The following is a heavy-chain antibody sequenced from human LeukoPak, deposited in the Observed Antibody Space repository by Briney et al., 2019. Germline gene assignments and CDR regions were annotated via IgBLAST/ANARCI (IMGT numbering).Heavy chain of an antibody. CDR2: IYYSGST. D-gene: IGHD3-3*01. J-gene: IGHJ4*02. Sequence: SETLSLTCTVSGGSISSYYWSWIRQPPGKGLEWIGYIYYSGSTNYNPSLKSQVTISVDTSKNQFSLKLSSVTAADTAVYYCARQPPYYDFWSGYYYFDYWGQGTLVTVSS. V-gene: IGHV4-59*08. CDR3: ARQPPYYDFWSGYYYFDY. CDR1: GGSISSYY.